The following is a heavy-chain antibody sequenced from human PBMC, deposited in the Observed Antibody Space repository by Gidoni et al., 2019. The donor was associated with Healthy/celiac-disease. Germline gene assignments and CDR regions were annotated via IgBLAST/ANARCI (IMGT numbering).Heavy chain of an antibody. V-gene: IGHV3-33*01. CDR1: GFTFSSYG. D-gene: IGHD1-20*01. CDR3: ARDETRYNWNLDAFDI. Sequence: QVQLVESGGGVVQPGRSLRLSCAASGFTFSSYGMHWVRQAPGKGLEWVAVIWYDGSNKYYADSVKGRFTISRDNSKNTLYLQMNSLRAEDTAVYYCARDETRYNWNLDAFDIWGQGTMVTVSS. CDR2: IWYDGSNK. J-gene: IGHJ3*02.